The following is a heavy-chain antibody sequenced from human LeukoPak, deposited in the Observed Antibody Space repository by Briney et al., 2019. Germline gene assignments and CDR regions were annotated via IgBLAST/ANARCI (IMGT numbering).Heavy chain of an antibody. CDR1: GFTFSSCA. D-gene: IGHD3-10*01. CDR2: ISGSGGST. V-gene: IGHV3-23*01. Sequence: GGSLRLSCAASGFTFSSCAMSWVRQAPGKGLEWVSAISGSGGSTYYADSVKGRFTISRDNSKNTLYLQMNSLRAEDTAVYYLAKKYYYGSGSYYYAFDIWGQGKMVTVFS. J-gene: IGHJ3*02. CDR3: AKKYYYGSGSYYYAFDI.